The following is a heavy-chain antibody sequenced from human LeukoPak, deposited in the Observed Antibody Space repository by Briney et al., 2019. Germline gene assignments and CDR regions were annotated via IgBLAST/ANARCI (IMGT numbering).Heavy chain of an antibody. CDR2: INHSGST. D-gene: IGHD6-13*01. J-gene: IGHJ5*02. V-gene: IGHV4-34*01. CDR3: ARGPRTSYSSSWYRYGWFDP. Sequence: PGGSLRLSCAASGFTFDDYGMSWIRQPPGKGLEWIGEINHSGSTNYNPSLKSRVTISVDTSKNQFSLKLSSVTAADTAVYYCARGPRTSYSSSWYRYGWFDPWGQGTLVTVSS. CDR1: GFTFDDYG.